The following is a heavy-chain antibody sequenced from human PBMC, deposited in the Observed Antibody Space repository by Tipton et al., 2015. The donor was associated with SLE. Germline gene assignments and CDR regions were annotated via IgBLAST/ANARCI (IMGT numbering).Heavy chain of an antibody. CDR3: ARALEQFGGAFDI. Sequence: TLSLTCAVSGGSISINNWCSWVRQPPGKGLEWIGEISHSGSTKYNPSLKSRGTISVDKSNNQFSLRLSSVTAADTAVYYCARALEQFGGAFDIWGQGTKVTDSS. CDR2: ISHSGST. J-gene: IGHJ3*02. V-gene: IGHV4-4*02. D-gene: IGHD3-10*01. CDR1: GGSISINNW.